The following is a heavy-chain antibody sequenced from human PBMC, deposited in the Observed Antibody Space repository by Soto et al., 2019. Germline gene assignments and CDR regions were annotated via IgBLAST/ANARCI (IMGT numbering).Heavy chain of an antibody. CDR3: ARGPYVWGSYRKRVFDY. J-gene: IGHJ4*02. CDR2: INHSGST. CDR1: GGSFSGYY. D-gene: IGHD3-16*02. Sequence: ETLSLTCAVYGGSFSGYYWSWIRQPPGKGLEWIGEINHSGSTNCNPSLKSRVTISVDTSKNQFSLKLSSVTAADTAVYYCARGPYVWGSYRKRVFDYWGQGTLVTVSS. V-gene: IGHV4-34*01.